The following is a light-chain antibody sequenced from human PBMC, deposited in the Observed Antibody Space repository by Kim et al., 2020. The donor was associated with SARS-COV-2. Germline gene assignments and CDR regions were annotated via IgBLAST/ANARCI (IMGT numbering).Light chain of an antibody. Sequence: QSVTISSTGTSIAVGAHNYFSWYQQPPAKAPILMIYDVSQRPSGVPDRFSGSKSGNTASPTVSGLLAEDEADYYCSSYAGTIGLFGGGTQLTVL. V-gene: IGLV2-8*01. CDR1: SIAVGAHNY. J-gene: IGLJ3*02. CDR2: DVS. CDR3: SSYAGTIGL.